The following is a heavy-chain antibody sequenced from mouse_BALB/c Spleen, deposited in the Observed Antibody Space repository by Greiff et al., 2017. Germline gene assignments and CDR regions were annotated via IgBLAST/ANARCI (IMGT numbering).Heavy chain of an antibody. V-gene: IGHV1-80*01. J-gene: IGHJ2*01. Sequence: VQLQQSGAELVRPGSSVKISCKASGYAFSSYWMNWVKQRPGQGLEWIGQIYPGDGDTNYNGKFKGKATLTADKSSSTAYMQLSSLTSEDSAVYFCASGLGGLYYAMDYWGQGTTLTVSS. CDR3: ASGLGGLYYAMDY. D-gene: IGHD2-1*01. CDR2: IYPGDGDT. CDR1: GYAFSSYW.